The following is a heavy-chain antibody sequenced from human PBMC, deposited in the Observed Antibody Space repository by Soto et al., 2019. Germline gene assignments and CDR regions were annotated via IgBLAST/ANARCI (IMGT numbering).Heavy chain of an antibody. Sequence: GGSLRLSCAASGFTFSSYAMSWVRQAPGKGLEWVSAISGSGGSTYYADSVKGRFTISRDNSKNTLYLQMNSLRAEDTAVYYCATPGYYDILTGYFDYWGQGTMVTAPQ. J-gene: IGHJ4*02. D-gene: IGHD3-9*01. CDR2: ISGSGGST. V-gene: IGHV3-23*01. CDR1: GFTFSSYA. CDR3: ATPGYYDILTGYFDY.